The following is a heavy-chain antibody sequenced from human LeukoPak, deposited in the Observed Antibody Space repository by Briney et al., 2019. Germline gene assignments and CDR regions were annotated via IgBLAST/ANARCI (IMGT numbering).Heavy chain of an antibody. D-gene: IGHD6-13*01. V-gene: IGHV4-59*12. CDR3: ARNRIAAEANWFDP. J-gene: IGHJ5*02. Sequence: PSETLSLTCTVSGGSISSYYWSWIRQPPGKGLEWIGYIYYSGYTNYNPSLKSRVTISVDTSKNQFSLKLSSVTAADTAVYYCARNRIAAEANWFDPWGQGTLVTVSS. CDR2: IYYSGYT. CDR1: GGSISSYY.